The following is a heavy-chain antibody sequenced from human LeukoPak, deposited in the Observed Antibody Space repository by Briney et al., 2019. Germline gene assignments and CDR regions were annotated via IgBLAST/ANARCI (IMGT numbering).Heavy chain of an antibody. CDR2: ISGSGGST. CDR3: AGSPAVDAAFDI. Sequence: GGSLRLSCAASGFTFSSYAMSWVRQAPGKGLEWVSSISGSGGSTYYADSVRGRFTVSRDNSRNTLALQMNSLRAEDTAVYYCAGSPAVDAAFDIWGQGTMVTVSS. CDR1: GFTFSSYA. J-gene: IGHJ3*02. D-gene: IGHD4-23*01. V-gene: IGHV3-23*01.